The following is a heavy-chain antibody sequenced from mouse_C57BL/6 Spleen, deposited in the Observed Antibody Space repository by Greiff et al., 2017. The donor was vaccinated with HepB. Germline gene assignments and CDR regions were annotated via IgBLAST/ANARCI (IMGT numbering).Heavy chain of an antibody. V-gene: IGHV1-47*01. CDR1: GYTFTTYP. CDR3: ARGRNGYEGGLDY. CDR2: FHPYNDDT. J-gene: IGHJ2*01. D-gene: IGHD2-2*01. Sequence: VHLVESGAELVKPGASVKMSCKASGYTFTTYPIEWMKQNHGKSLEWIGNFHPYNDDTKYNEKFKGKATLTVEKSSSTVYLELSRLTSDDSAVYYCARGRNGYEGGLDYWGQGTTLTVSS.